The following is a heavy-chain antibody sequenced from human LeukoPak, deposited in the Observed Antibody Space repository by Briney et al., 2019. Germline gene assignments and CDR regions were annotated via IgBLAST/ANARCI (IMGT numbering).Heavy chain of an antibody. CDR3: ARSGCSSATDY. CDR2: ISYDGSNK. D-gene: IGHD6-19*01. J-gene: IGHJ4*02. Sequence: GGSLRLSCAASGFTFSSYAMHWVRQAPGKGLEWVAVISYDGSNKYYADSVKGRFTISRDNSKNTLYLQMNSLRAEDTAVYYCARSGCSSATDYWGQGTLVTVSS. V-gene: IGHV3-30*04. CDR1: GFTFSSYA.